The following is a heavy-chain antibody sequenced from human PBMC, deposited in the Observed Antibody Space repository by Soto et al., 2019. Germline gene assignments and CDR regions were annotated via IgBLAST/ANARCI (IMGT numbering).Heavy chain of an antibody. V-gene: IGHV4-34*01. CDR2: INHIEST. Sequence: QVQLQQWGAGLLKPSETLSLTCAVYGGSFSGYYWSWIRQPPGKGLEWIGEINHIESTNYNPSLKSLVTISLDTSKNQFSRKLSSVTAADTAVYYCARVVLWFGELLGWFDPWGQGTLVTVSS. CDR1: GGSFSGYY. D-gene: IGHD3-10*01. J-gene: IGHJ5*02. CDR3: ARVVLWFGELLGWFDP.